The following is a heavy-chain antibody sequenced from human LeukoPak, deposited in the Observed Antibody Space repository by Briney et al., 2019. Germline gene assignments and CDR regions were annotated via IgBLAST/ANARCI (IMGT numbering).Heavy chain of an antibody. CDR1: GYTFTGYY. CDR2: INPNSGGT. J-gene: IGHJ4*02. D-gene: IGHD2-2*01. V-gene: IGHV1-2*02. Sequence: ASVKVSCKASGYTFTGYYMHWVRQAPGQGLEWMGWINPNSGGTNCAQKFQGRVTMTRDTSISTAYMELSRLRSDDTAVYYCARDIVVVQAAMSEPDYWGQGTLVTVSS. CDR3: ARDIVVVQAAMSEPDY.